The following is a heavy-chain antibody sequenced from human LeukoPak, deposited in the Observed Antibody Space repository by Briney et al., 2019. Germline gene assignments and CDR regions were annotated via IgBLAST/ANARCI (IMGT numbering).Heavy chain of an antibody. J-gene: IGHJ4*02. D-gene: IGHD1-26*01. CDR1: GFTFSSYW. CDR2: IKQDGSEK. V-gene: IGHV3-7*03. Sequence: GGSLRLSCAASGFTFSSYWMSWVRQAPGKGLEWVANIKQDGSEKYYVDSVKGRFTISRDNAKNSLYLQMNSLRAEDTAVYYCARYSGSYSNYYFDYWGQGTLVTVSS. CDR3: ARYSGSYSNYYFDY.